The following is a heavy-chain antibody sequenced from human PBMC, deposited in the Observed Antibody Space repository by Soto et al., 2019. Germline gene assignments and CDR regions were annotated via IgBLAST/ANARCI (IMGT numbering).Heavy chain of an antibody. V-gene: IGHV4-34*01. CDR3: AGVLRYFDWFDGNWFDP. J-gene: IGHJ5*02. D-gene: IGHD3-9*01. CDR1: GGSFSGYY. CDR2: INHSGST. Sequence: SETLSLTCAVYGGSFSGYYWSWIRQPPWKGLEWIGEINHSGSTNYNPSLKSRVTISVDTSKNQFSLKLSSVTAADTAVYYCAGVLRYFDWFDGNWFDPWGQGTLVTVSS.